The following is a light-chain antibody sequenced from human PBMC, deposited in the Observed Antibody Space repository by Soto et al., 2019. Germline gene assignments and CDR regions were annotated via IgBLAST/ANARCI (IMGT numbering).Light chain of an antibody. V-gene: IGKV3-20*01. CDR3: HQYDRSAIFT. J-gene: IGKJ3*01. CDR1: QSVPNNY. CDR2: GAS. Sequence: EIVLTQSPGTLSLSPGERATLSCRASQSVPNNYLAWHQQRPGQAPRLLIYGASTRAAGVPDRLSGSGSGTEFTLTINRLEPEDFAVFYCHQYDRSAIFTFGPGTTVDIK.